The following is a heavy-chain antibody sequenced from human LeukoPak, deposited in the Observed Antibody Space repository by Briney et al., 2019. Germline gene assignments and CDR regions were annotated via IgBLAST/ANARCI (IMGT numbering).Heavy chain of an antibody. CDR3: ARGGGYDD. Sequence: GGSLRLSCAASQFTFSDYWMSWVRQAPGKGLEWVDNIKQEGSEKYYVDSVKGRFTISRDNAKNSLYLQMNSLRVEDTAVYYCARGGGYDDWGQGTLVTVSS. CDR1: QFTFSDYW. J-gene: IGHJ4*02. CDR2: IKQEGSEK. D-gene: IGHD5-12*01. V-gene: IGHV3-7*01.